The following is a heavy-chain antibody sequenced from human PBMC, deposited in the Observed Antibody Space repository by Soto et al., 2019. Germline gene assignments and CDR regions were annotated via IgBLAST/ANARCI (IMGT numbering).Heavy chain of an antibody. CDR1: GFSFSNNW. J-gene: IGHJ3*01. CDR2: INSDGSIT. D-gene: IGHD3-10*01. Sequence: EVQLVESGGGLVQPGGSLRLSCAASGFSFSNNWMHWVRQAPGKGLVWVSRINSDGSITNYADSVKGRFAISRDNAKNTLYLQINSLRAEDTAVYYCARSHYFDSGTYACDVWGQGTLVTVSS. CDR3: ARSHYFDSGTYACDV. V-gene: IGHV3-74*01.